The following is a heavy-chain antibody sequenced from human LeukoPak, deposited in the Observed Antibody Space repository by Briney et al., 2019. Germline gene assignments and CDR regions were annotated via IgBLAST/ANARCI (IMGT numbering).Heavy chain of an antibody. CDR3: ARDYYDSSGYSDYYYGMDV. Sequence: ASAKVSCKASGYTFASYGISWVRQAPGQGLEWMGWISAYNGNTNYAQKLQGRVTMTTGTSTSTAYMELRSLRSDDTAVYYCARDYYDSSGYSDYYYGMDVWGQGTTVTVSS. D-gene: IGHD3-22*01. CDR1: GYTFASYG. CDR2: ISAYNGNT. J-gene: IGHJ6*02. V-gene: IGHV1-18*01.